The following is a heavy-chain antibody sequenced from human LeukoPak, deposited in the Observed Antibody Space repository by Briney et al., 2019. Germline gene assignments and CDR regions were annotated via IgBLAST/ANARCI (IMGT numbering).Heavy chain of an antibody. CDR2: IYYSGST. CDR3: AHLGGPYNWFDP. Sequence: SETLSLTCTVSGGSISSYYWSWIRQPPGKGLEWIGYIYYSGSTNYNPSLKSRVTISVDTSKNQFSLKLSSVTAADTAVYYCAHLGGPYNWFDPWGQGTLVTVSS. J-gene: IGHJ5*02. CDR1: GGSISSYY. D-gene: IGHD3-16*01. V-gene: IGHV4-59*01.